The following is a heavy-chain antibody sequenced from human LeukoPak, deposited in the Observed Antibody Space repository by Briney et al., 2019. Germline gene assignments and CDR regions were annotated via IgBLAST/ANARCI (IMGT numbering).Heavy chain of an antibody. V-gene: IGHV3-23*01. CDR1: GFTFSSYA. CDR3: AKDPEYSSDWYWNY. J-gene: IGHJ4*02. Sequence: PGGSLRRSCAASGFTFSSYAMSWVRQAPGKGLEWVSAISGSGGSTYSADSVKGRFTISRDNSKNTLYLQMNSLRAEDTAVYYCAKDPEYSSDWYWNYWGQGTLVTVSS. CDR2: ISGSGGST. D-gene: IGHD6-19*01.